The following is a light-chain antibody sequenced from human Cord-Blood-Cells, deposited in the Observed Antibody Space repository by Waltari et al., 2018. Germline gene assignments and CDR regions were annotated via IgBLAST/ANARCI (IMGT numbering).Light chain of an antibody. J-gene: IGLJ2*01. V-gene: IGLV2-14*01. CDR1: SSDVGGYNS. CDR2: DVS. CDR3: SSYTSSNVV. Sequence: QSALTQPASVSGSPGQSITISCTGTSSDVGGYNSVSWYQQHPGKAPKLMIYDVSNRPSGVSNRFSGSKSGNTASLTISGLQAEDESDYYCSSYTSSNVVFGGGTKLTVL.